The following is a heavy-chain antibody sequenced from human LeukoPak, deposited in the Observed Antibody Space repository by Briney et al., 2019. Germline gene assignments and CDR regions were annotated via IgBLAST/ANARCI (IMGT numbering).Heavy chain of an antibody. D-gene: IGHD5-18*01. V-gene: IGHV3-48*04. CDR3: AREGVVDTAIID. CDR1: GFTFSSYS. Sequence: PGGSLRLSCAASGFTFSSYSMNWVRQAPGKGLEWVSYISTTGSTIYYADSVKGRFTISRDNAKNSLYLQMNSLRAEDTAVYYCAREGVVDTAIIDWGQGTLVTVSS. CDR2: ISTTGSTI. J-gene: IGHJ4*02.